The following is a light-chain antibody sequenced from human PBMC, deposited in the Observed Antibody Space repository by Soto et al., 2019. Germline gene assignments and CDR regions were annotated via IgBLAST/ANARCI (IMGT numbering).Light chain of an antibody. CDR2: DAS. CDR1: QDIDKF. Sequence: DIQITQSPSSLSASGGDRFTITCRASQDIDKFLNWYQQKPEKPPKLLIDDASNLATGFPSRFSGRGSGTDFTFTISSLQPEDVATYYCQQYDDLPITFGQGTRLEIK. CDR3: QQYDDLPIT. V-gene: IGKV1-33*01. J-gene: IGKJ5*01.